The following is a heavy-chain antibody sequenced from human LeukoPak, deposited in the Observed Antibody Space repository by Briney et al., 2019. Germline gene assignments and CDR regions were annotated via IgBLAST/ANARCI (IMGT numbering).Heavy chain of an antibody. CDR1: GFTFSSYE. V-gene: IGHV3-48*03. CDR2: ISSSGSTI. J-gene: IGHJ4*02. CDR3: ARVQNTMIVVAPIFDY. Sequence: GGSLRLSCAASGFTFSSYEMNWVRQAPGKGLEWVSYISSSGSTIYYADSVKGRFTISRDNAKNSLYLQMNSLRAEDTAVYYCARVQNTMIVVAPIFDYWGQGTLVTVSS. D-gene: IGHD3-22*01.